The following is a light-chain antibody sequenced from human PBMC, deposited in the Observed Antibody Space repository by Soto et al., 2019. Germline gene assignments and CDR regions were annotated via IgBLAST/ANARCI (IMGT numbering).Light chain of an antibody. CDR2: WAS. J-gene: IGKJ3*01. Sequence: DIVMTQSPDSLAVSLGERATINCKSSQSVLYSSNNKNYLAWYQQKSGQPPKLLIFWASTRESGLPDRFSGSGSGTDFTLTISSLQAEDVAVYYCQQYSSTPFSFGPGTKVDIK. CDR3: QQYSSTPFS. V-gene: IGKV4-1*01. CDR1: QSVLYSSNNKNY.